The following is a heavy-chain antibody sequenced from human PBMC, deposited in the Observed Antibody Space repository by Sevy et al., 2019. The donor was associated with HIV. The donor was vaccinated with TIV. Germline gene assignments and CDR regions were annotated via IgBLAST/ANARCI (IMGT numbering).Heavy chain of an antibody. CDR1: GFTFGNYC. D-gene: IGHD6-13*01. CDR2: LKSDVYGGTV. J-gene: IGHJ4*02. CDR3: TRWKAAQSIFDY. V-gene: IGHV3-49*04. Sequence: GGSLRLSCTASGFTFGNYCMSWVRQAPGKGLEWVAFLKSDVYGGTVDHAASVRGRFVISRDDSKTIAYLQMNDLKTEDTGVYYCTRWKAAQSIFDYWGQGALVTVSS.